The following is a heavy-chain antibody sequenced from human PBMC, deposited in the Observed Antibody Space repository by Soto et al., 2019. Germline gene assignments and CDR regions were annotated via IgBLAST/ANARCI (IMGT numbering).Heavy chain of an antibody. D-gene: IGHD3-9*01. V-gene: IGHV4-59*12. CDR1: GGSISSYY. CDR3: ARMGLTGYLFDY. J-gene: IGHJ4*02. CDR2: IYYSGST. Sequence: SGTMYITCTVSGGSISSYYWSWIRQPPGKGLEWIGYIYYSGSTNYNPSLKSRVTISVDTSKNQFSLKLSSVTAADTAVYYCARMGLTGYLFDYWGQGTLVTVSS.